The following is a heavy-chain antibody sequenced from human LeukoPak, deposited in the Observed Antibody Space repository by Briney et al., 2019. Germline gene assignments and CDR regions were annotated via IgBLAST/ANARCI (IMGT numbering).Heavy chain of an antibody. CDR3: ATFGLVAALDL. CDR1: GFSFNAYW. Sequence: PGGSLRLSCAASGFSFNAYWMAWVRQAPGTGLEWVANINPAGSETFHVDPVKGRFSISRDHAKNLAYLQMNSLRAEDTAAYHCATFGLVAALDLWGQGTLVTVSS. J-gene: IGHJ4*02. D-gene: IGHD5-12*01. CDR2: INPAGSET. V-gene: IGHV3-7*01.